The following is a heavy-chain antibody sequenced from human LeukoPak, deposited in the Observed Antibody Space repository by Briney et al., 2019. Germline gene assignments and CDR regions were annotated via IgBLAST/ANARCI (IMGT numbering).Heavy chain of an antibody. V-gene: IGHV3-9*03. CDR2: ISWNSGSI. CDR1: GFTFDDYA. Sequence: GRSLRLSCAASGFTFDDYAMHWVRQAPGKGLGWVSGISWNSGSIGYADSVKGRFTISRDNAKNSLYLQMNSLRAEDMALYYCAKGLGSYYYYYMDVWGKGTTVTVSS. J-gene: IGHJ6*03. CDR3: AKGLGSYYYYYMDV.